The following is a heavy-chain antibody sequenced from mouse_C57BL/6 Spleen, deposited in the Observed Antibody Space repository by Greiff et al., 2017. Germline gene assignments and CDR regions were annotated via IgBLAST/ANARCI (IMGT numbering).Heavy chain of an antibody. J-gene: IGHJ3*01. CDR2: IWSGGGT. CDR3: ARNGRDGYYVRFAY. D-gene: IGHD2-3*01. CDR1: GFSLTSYG. Sequence: QVHVKQSGPGLVQPSQSLSITCTVSGFSLTSYGVHWVRQSPGKGLEWLGVIWSGGGTDSNAAFISRLSISNDNSKSQVVFKMSSLLAYDTSIYYCARNGRDGYYVRFAYWGQGTLVTVSA. V-gene: IGHV2-2*01.